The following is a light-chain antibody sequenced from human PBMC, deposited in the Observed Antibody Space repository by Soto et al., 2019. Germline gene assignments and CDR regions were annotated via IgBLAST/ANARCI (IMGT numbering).Light chain of an antibody. CDR1: QGISSW. V-gene: IGKV1-5*01. Sequence: DIQMTQSPSSVSASVGDRVTITCRASQGISSWLVWYQQKPGKAPKLLIYDASSLESGVPSRFSGSGSGTEFTLTISSLQPDDFATYYCQQYNSYSLTFGQGTKVDIK. CDR2: DAS. J-gene: IGKJ1*01. CDR3: QQYNSYSLT.